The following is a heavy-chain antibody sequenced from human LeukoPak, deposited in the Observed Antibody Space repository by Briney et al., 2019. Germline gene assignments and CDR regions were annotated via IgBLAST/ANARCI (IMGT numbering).Heavy chain of an antibody. CDR2: IYHSGST. CDR3: ARGEQQLVSGFRFDY. Sequence: SETLSLTCTVSGGSISSSNWWSWVRQPPGKGLEWIGEIYHSGSTNYNPSLKSRVTISVDKSKNQFSLKLSSVTAADTAVYYCARGEQQLVSGFRFDYWGQGTLVTVSS. D-gene: IGHD6-13*01. J-gene: IGHJ4*02. CDR1: GGSISSSNW. V-gene: IGHV4-4*02.